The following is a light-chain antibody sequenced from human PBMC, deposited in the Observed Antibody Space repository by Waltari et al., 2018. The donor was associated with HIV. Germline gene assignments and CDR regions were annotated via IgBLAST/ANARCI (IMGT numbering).Light chain of an antibody. Sequence: QSALTQFASVSGSPGQSITISCTGTSSDVGNYNPVSWYQQRPGKAPKLMIYEGSKRPSGVSNRFSGSKSGNTASLTISGLQAEDEADYYCCSYANSSTVFGGGTKVTVL. CDR1: SSDVGNYNP. V-gene: IGLV2-23*01. CDR2: EGS. J-gene: IGLJ2*01. CDR3: CSYANSSTV.